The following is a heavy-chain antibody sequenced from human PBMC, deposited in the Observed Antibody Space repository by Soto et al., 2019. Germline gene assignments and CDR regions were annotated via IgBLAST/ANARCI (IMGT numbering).Heavy chain of an antibody. V-gene: IGHV4-59*01. Sequence: SETLSLTCTVSGGSIRSYYRSWIRQPPGKGLEWIGYIYYSGSTNYNPSLKSRVTISVDTSKNQFSLKLSSVTAADTAVYYCARVLGRYSGYDYFFDYWGQGTLVTVSS. CDR3: ARVLGRYSGYDYFFDY. J-gene: IGHJ4*02. CDR1: GGSIRSYY. D-gene: IGHD5-12*01. CDR2: IYYSGST.